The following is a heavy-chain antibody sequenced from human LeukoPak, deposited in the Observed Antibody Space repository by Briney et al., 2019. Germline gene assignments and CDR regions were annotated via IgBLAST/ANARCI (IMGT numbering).Heavy chain of an antibody. CDR1: GFTFSDYY. J-gene: IGHJ4*02. Sequence: GGSLRLSCAASGFTFSDYYMSWIRQAPGKGLEWVSYISGSGSTIYYPDPVKGRFTISKDNAKNSLYLQMNSLRAEDTAVYYCAREREGRYNWNYGAVDYWGQGTLVTVSS. CDR2: ISGSGSTI. V-gene: IGHV3-11*04. D-gene: IGHD1-7*01. CDR3: AREREGRYNWNYGAVDY.